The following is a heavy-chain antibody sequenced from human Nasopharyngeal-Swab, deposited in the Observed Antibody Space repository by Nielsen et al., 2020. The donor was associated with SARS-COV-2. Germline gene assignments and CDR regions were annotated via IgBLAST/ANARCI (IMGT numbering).Heavy chain of an antibody. D-gene: IGHD6-6*01. J-gene: IGHJ4*02. CDR2: INTGNGNT. Sequence: ASVKVSCKASGYTFTSYAMHWVRQAPGQRLEWMGWINTGNGNTKYSQKFQGRVTITRDTSASTAYMELSSLRSEDTAVYYCARGPTTIAALDYWGQGTLVTVSS. V-gene: IGHV1-3*04. CDR1: GYTFTSYA. CDR3: ARGPTTIAALDY.